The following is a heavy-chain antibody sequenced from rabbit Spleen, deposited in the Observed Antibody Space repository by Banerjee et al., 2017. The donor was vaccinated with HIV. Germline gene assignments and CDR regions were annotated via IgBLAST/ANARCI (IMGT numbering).Heavy chain of an antibody. CDR1: GIDFSSYYLDS. V-gene: IGHV1S40*01. CDR3: ARDTGSSFSSYGMDL. Sequence: QSLEESGGDLVKPEGSLTLTCTVSGIDFSSYYLDSMCWVRQAPGKGLEWILCISGGGSGFTYSATWAKGRFTCSKTSSTTVTLQMTSLTVADTATYFCARDTGSSFSSYGMDLWGQGTLVTVS. J-gene: IGHJ6*01. CDR2: ISGGGSGFT. D-gene: IGHD8-1*01.